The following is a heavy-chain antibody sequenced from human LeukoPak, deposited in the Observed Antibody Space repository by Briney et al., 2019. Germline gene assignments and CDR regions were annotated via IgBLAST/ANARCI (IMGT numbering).Heavy chain of an antibody. V-gene: IGHV3-53*01. CDR1: GFTVISNY. CDR2: IYSGGST. J-gene: IGHJ4*02. CDR3: AREASVAVAVTDHHAFHY. Sequence: GGSLRLSCAASGFTVISNYKSWVRQAPGKGLEWVSVIYSGGSTYYVDSVKGRFTISRDNSKNTMYLQMNSLIAEDTAVYYCAREASVAVAVTDHHAFHYLGRGTVVTVSS. D-gene: IGHD6-19*01.